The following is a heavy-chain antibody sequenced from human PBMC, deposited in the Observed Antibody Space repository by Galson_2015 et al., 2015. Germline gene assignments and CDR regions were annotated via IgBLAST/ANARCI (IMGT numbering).Heavy chain of an antibody. V-gene: IGHV3-66*02. Sequence: SLRLSCAASGFTVSSNYMSWVRQAPGKGLEWVSVIYSGGSTYYADSVKGRFTISRDNSKNTLYLQMNSLRAEDTAVYYCARRVSFTYFDYWGQGTLVTVSS. CDR2: IYSGGST. CDR1: GFTVSSNY. D-gene: IGHD1-26*01. J-gene: IGHJ4*02. CDR3: ARRVSFTYFDY.